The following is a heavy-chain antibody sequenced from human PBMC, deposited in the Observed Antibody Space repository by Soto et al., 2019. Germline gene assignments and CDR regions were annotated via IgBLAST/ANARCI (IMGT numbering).Heavy chain of an antibody. Sequence: GGSLRLSCVASGFTFSRYGMHWVRQAPGEGLEWMAVIVNDGSYRDYADSVKGRFTISRDNSKNTLYLQMDTLGVEDTAIYYCARDDDYEANGLDYWGQGTLVTVSS. V-gene: IGHV3-33*01. CDR1: GFTFSRYG. J-gene: IGHJ4*02. CDR2: IVNDGSYR. D-gene: IGHD4-17*01. CDR3: ARDDDYEANGLDY.